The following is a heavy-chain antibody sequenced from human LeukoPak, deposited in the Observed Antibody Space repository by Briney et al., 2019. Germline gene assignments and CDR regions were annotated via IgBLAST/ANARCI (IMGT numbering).Heavy chain of an antibody. CDR1: GGTFISYA. V-gene: IGHV1-69*05. Sequence: ASVKVSCKASGGTFISYAISWVGQAPGQGLEWMGGIIIFFGTATYAKKFHGRVTISTDESTSTADMELSSPRSEDTAVYYCARDIAPSASTYCGGDCYSRGSSWFDPWGQGTLVTVSS. J-gene: IGHJ5*02. D-gene: IGHD2-21*02. CDR2: IIIFFGTA. CDR3: ARDIAPSASTYCGGDCYSRGSSWFDP.